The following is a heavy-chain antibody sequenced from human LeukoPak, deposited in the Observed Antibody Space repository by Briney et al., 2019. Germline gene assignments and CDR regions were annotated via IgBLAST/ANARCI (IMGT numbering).Heavy chain of an antibody. J-gene: IGHJ4*02. V-gene: IGHV3-53*01. CDR3: ARDSDSGYGPFAS. Sequence: PGGSLRLSCAASGFTVSNNYMSWVRHAPGKGLELVSVIHSGGTTNYADSVQGRFTISRDNSKTTVYLHMNSLRAEDTAVYYCARDSDSGYGPFASWGQGTLVTVSS. CDR2: IHSGGTT. D-gene: IGHD5-12*01. CDR1: GFTVSNNY.